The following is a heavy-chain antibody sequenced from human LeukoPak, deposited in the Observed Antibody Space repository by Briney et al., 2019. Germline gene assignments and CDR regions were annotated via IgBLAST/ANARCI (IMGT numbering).Heavy chain of an antibody. CDR3: AKDLAATMIVVVIPGAFDI. CDR2: ISGSGGST. D-gene: IGHD3-22*01. V-gene: IGHV3-23*01. J-gene: IGHJ3*02. Sequence: GGSLRLSCAASGFTFSSYAMSWVRQAPGKGLEWVSAISGSGGSTYYADSVKGRFTISRDNSKNTLYLQMNSLRAEDTAVYYCAKDLAATMIVVVIPGAFDIWGQGTMVTVSS. CDR1: GFTFSSYA.